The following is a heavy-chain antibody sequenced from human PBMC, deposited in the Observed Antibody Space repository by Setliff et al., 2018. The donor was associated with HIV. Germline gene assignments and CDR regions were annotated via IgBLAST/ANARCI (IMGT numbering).Heavy chain of an antibody. CDR2: ISWNSGSI. D-gene: IGHD6-13*01. V-gene: IGHV3-9*01. J-gene: IGHJ4*02. CDR3: AKPAFGIAAVLDY. CDR1: GFTFSSYA. Sequence: HPGGSLRLSCAASGFTFSSYAMHWVRQAPGKGLEWVSGISWNSGSIGYADSVKGRFTISRDNAKNSLYLQMNSLRAEDTALYYCAKPAFGIAAVLDYWGQGTLVTVSS.